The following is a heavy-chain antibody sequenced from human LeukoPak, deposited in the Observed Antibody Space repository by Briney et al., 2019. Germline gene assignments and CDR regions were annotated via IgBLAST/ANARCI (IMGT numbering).Heavy chain of an antibody. CDR2: IGTSSTTI. CDR3: AKDQEAVGPD. V-gene: IGHV3-48*01. Sequence: PGGSLRLSCAASGFTFSGYAMSWVRQPPGKGLEWVSNIGTSSTTIYYADSVKGRSTISRDNAKNSLYLQMNSLRAEDTAVYYCAKDQEAVGPDWGQGTLVTVSS. CDR1: GFTFSGYA. D-gene: IGHD6-19*01. J-gene: IGHJ4*02.